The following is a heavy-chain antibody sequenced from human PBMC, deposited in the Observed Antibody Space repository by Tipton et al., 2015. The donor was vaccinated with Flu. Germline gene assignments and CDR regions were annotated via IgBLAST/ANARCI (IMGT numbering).Heavy chain of an antibody. Sequence: TLSLTCTVSGGSISSYYWSWIRQPAGKGLEWIGRIYTSGSTNYNPSLKSRVTMSVDTSKNQFSLKLSSVTAADTAVYYCARDASLHYYGSGSYYKLGYYFDYWGQGTLVTVSS. V-gene: IGHV4-4*07. D-gene: IGHD3-10*01. CDR3: ARDASLHYYGSGSYYKLGYYFDY. J-gene: IGHJ4*02. CDR2: IYTSGST. CDR1: GGSISSYY.